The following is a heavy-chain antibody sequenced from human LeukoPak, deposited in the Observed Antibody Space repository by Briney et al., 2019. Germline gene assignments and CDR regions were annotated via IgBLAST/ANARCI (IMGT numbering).Heavy chain of an antibody. CDR1: GYTFTSHY. J-gene: IGHJ2*01. V-gene: IGHV1-46*01. CDR2: IHPSGGST. D-gene: IGHD4-11*01. CDR3: ARTQDYSIYWYFDL. Sequence: ASVKVSCKASGYTFTSHYIHWLRQAPGQHLGWMGVIHPSGGSTNYAQGFQGRVPMTRDTSTSTVYMELSSLSSEDTALYYCARTQDYSIYWYFDLWGPGTLVTVSS.